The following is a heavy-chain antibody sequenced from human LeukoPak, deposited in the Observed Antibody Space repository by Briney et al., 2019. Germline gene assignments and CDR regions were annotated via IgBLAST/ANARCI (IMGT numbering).Heavy chain of an antibody. CDR3: ARGAGYSREVNYYHYMDV. CDR2: MYIGGST. CDR1: GGSISIYY. J-gene: IGHJ6*03. Sequence: QPSETLSLTCTVSGGSISIYYWSWIRQPAGKGLEWIGRMYIGGSTNYNPSLKSRVTMSVDTSRNQFSLKLTSVTAADTAVYYCARGAGYSREVNYYHYMDVWGKGTTVTVSS. V-gene: IGHV4-4*07. D-gene: IGHD5-12*01.